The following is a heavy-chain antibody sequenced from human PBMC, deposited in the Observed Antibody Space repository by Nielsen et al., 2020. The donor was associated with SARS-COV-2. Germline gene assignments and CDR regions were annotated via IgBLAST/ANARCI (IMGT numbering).Heavy chain of an antibody. CDR2: IDSDGNNT. J-gene: IGHJ4*02. Sequence: GESLKISCAASGFAFSSYWMHWVCQAPGKGLVWVSRIDSDGNNTSYADSVKGRFSISRDNAKNTLYLQMDSLRAEDTAVYYCATDLTTVDYWGQGTLVTVSS. CDR1: GFAFSSYW. D-gene: IGHD4-11*01. CDR3: ATDLTTVDY. V-gene: IGHV3-74*01.